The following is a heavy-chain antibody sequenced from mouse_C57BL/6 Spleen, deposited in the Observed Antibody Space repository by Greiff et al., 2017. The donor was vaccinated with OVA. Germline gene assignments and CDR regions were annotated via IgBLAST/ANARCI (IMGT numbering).Heavy chain of an antibody. CDR2: IDPSDSYT. J-gene: IGHJ2*01. CDR1: GYTFTSYW. D-gene: IGHD1-1*01. Sequence: QVQLQQPGAELVRPGTSVKLSCKASGYTFTSYWMHWVKQRPGQGLEWIGVIDPSDSYTNYNQKFKGKATLTVDTSSSTAYMQRSSLTSEESAVYYCARAYYGSSYADYWGQGTTLTVSS. CDR3: ARAYYGSSYADY. V-gene: IGHV1-59*01.